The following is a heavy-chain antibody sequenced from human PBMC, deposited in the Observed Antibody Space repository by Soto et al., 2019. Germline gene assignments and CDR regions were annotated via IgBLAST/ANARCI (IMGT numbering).Heavy chain of an antibody. D-gene: IGHD6-13*01. CDR2: IYYSGST. CDR1: GGSISSYY. J-gene: IGHJ4*02. CDR3: VTGYSSSWSFDY. V-gene: IGHV4-59*01. Sequence: SETLSLTCTVSGGSISSYYWSWIRQPPGKGLEWIGYIYYSGSTNYNPSLKSRVTISVDTSKNQFSLKLSSVTAADTAVYYCVTGYSSSWSFDYWGQGTLVTVSS.